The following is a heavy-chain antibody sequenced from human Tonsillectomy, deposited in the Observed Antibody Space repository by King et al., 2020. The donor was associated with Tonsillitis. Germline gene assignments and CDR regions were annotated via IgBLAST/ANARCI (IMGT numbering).Heavy chain of an antibody. J-gene: IGHJ4*02. Sequence: VQLVESGGGLVQPGGSLRLSCAASGFTFSSYWMHWVRQAPGKGLVWVSRINSDGSSTSYADSVKGPFTISRDNAKNTLYLQMNSLRFEDTAVYYCARGGDGYNYYFDSWGQGTLVTVSS. V-gene: IGHV3-74*01. D-gene: IGHD5-24*01. CDR2: INSDGSST. CDR1: GFTFSSYW. CDR3: ARGGDGYNYYFDS.